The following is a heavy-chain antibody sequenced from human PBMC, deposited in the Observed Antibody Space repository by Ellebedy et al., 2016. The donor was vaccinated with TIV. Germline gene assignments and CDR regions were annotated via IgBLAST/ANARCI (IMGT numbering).Heavy chain of an antibody. CDR1: GFAFSTYN. D-gene: IGHD5-12*01. Sequence: GESLKISCAASGFAFSTYNMNWVRQAPGKGLEWVSSISSGSSHIYYAVAVRGRFTISRDNAKNSLYLQMNSLRAEDTAVYYCARVLPGYDYTDSWGQGTLVTVSS. CDR2: ISSGSSHI. CDR3: ARVLPGYDYTDS. J-gene: IGHJ4*02. V-gene: IGHV3-21*06.